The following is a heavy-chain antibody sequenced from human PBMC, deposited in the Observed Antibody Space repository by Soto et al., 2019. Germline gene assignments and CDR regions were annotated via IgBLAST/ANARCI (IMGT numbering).Heavy chain of an antibody. D-gene: IGHD3-16*01. V-gene: IGHV4-61*08. CDR2: IYYSGST. Sequence: SETLSLTCTVSGGSISSGGYYWSWIRQHPGKGLEWIGYIYYSGSTYYNPSLKSRVTISVDTSKNQFSLKLSSVTAADTAVYYCARVHWVMREMWFDPWGQGTLVTVSS. CDR3: ARVHWVMREMWFDP. J-gene: IGHJ5*02. CDR1: GGSISSGGYY.